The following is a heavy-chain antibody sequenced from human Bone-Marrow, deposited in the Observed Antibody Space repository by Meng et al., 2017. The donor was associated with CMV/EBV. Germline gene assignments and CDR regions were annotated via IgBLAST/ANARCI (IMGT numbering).Heavy chain of an antibody. Sequence: LSLTCTASGYSISSGYYWGWVRQAPGKGLEWVGFIRSKTYGGTTQYAASVKGRFTISRDDSKTIAYLQMNSLKTEDTAVYYCTTPGATTDYWGQGTLVTVSS. D-gene: IGHD1-26*01. CDR2: IRSKTYGGTT. CDR3: TTPGATTDY. CDR1: GYSISSGYY. V-gene: IGHV3-49*04. J-gene: IGHJ4*02.